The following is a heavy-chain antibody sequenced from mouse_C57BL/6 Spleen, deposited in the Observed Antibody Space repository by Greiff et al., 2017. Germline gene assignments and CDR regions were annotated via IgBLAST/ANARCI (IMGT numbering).Heavy chain of an antibody. V-gene: IGHV1-15*01. Sequence: VQLQQSGAELVRPGASVTLSCKASGYTFTDYEMHWVKQTPVHGLEWIGAIDPETGGTAYNQKFKGKAILTADKSSSTAYMVLRSLTSEDSAVYCCTGAVARAIDYWGQGTSVTVSS. D-gene: IGHD1-1*01. CDR2: IDPETGGT. CDR3: TGAVARAIDY. J-gene: IGHJ4*01. CDR1: GYTFTDYE.